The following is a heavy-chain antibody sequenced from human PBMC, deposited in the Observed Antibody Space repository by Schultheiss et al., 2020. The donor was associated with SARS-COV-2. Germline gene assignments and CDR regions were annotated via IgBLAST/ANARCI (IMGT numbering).Heavy chain of an antibody. V-gene: IGHV4-4*02. Sequence: SETLSLTCAVSGGSISSSNWWSWVRQPPGKGLEWIGEIYHSRSTNYNPSLKSLVTISVDTSKNQFSLKLSSVTAADTAVYYCARGGSGYYIGYFDYWGQGTLVTVSS. D-gene: IGHD3-3*01. J-gene: IGHJ4*02. CDR2: IYHSRST. CDR3: ARGGSGYYIGYFDY. CDR1: GGSISSSNW.